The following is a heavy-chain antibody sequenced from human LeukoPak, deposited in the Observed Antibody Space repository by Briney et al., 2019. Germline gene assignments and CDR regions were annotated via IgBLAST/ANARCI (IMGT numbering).Heavy chain of an antibody. Sequence: PSETLSLTCSVSHDSFTSYYWNWLRQPPGKGLGWLGYIYSSGNTDYNPALKSRVTMSMDTSRNQFSLKLRSVTAADTAIYYCARDEGIAAQFDFWGQGMLVTVSS. D-gene: IGHD6-6*01. CDR2: IYSSGNT. V-gene: IGHV4-59*01. CDR3: ARDEGIAAQFDF. CDR1: HDSFTSYY. J-gene: IGHJ4*02.